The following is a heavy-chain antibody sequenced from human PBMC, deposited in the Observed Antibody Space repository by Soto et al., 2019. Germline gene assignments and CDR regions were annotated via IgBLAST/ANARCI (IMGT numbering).Heavy chain of an antibody. D-gene: IGHD2-21*02. CDR3: ARDRTRGPIMVVTANRYYYYGMDV. CDR1: GGTFSSYA. V-gene: IGHV1-69*13. CDR2: IIPIFGTA. J-gene: IGHJ6*02. Sequence: ASVKVSCKASGGTFSSYAISWVRQAPGQGLEWMGGIIPIFGTANYAQKFQGRVTITADESTSTAYMELSSLRSEDTAVYYCARDRTRGPIMVVTANRYYYYGMDVWGQGTTVTVSS.